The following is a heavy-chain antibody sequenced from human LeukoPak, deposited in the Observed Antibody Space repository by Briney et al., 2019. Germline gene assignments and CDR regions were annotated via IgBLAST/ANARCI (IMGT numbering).Heavy chain of an antibody. V-gene: IGHV3-23*01. CDR1: GFTFSSSA. D-gene: IGHD3-10*01. Sequence: GGCLGLFCAASGFTFSSSAMNWVRQAPGRGLEGVLTISGSGDRTYYTDSVKRRFTISRDNSKNTLFLQMNSLRAEDTAVYYCAKGYYGSGSYGWFDYWGQGTLVTVSS. J-gene: IGHJ4*02. CDR2: ISGSGDRT. CDR3: AKGYYGSGSYGWFDY.